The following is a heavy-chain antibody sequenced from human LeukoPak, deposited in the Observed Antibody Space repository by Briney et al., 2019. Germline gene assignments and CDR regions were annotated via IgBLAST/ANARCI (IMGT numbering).Heavy chain of an antibody. Sequence: GGSLRLACEASGFSFNTYAMNWVRQAPGKGLEWVSAISGNGVNTHYVDSLKGRLIISRDNSKNTVYLQMSSLIAGDTAVYYCARVQRDDFGDYGNDYWGQGTLVTVSS. D-gene: IGHD4-17*01. J-gene: IGHJ4*02. CDR2: ISGNGVNT. CDR3: ARVQRDDFGDYGNDY. CDR1: GFSFNTYA. V-gene: IGHV3-23*01.